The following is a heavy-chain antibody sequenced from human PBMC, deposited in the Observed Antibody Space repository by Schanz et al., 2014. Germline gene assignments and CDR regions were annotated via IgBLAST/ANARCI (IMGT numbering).Heavy chain of an antibody. Sequence: VQLVESGGGLVKPGGSLRLSCVTSGFTFGAYTMNWVRQAPGRGLEWVSSISRSSGRIYYSDSVKGRFTISRDNAKNLVYLQMNSLRAEDTAVYYCARVRYDILTDYYTEYYFDSWGQGTLVAVSS. J-gene: IGHJ4*02. V-gene: IGHV3-21*06. CDR2: ISRSSGRI. D-gene: IGHD3-9*01. CDR3: ARVRYDILTDYYTEYYFDS. CDR1: GFTFGAYT.